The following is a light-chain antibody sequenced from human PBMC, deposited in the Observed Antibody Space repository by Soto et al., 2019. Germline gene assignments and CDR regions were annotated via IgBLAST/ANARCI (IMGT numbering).Light chain of an antibody. J-gene: IGKJ1*01. V-gene: IGKV1-5*01. CDR2: DAS. CDR1: QSISSW. Sequence: DIQMTQSPSTLSASVGDRVTITCRARQSISSWLAWYQQKPGRAPKLLIYDASSLESGVPSRFSGSGSGTEFTLTISSLQPDDFATYYCQQYYSYPWTFGQGTKVDIK. CDR3: QQYYSYPWT.